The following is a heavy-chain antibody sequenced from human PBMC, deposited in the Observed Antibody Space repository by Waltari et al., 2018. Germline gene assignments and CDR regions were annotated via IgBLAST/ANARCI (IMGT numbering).Heavy chain of an antibody. J-gene: IGHJ5*02. V-gene: IGHV3-74*01. CDR3: GTLEAVAS. CDR2: VNDDGTTT. CDR1: GVPFSPHW. Sequence: EAQVVESGGGLVQPGGALRLSCTASGVPFSPHWVHGVRKTPGKGLVWGAGVNDDGTTTRFADPGKGRFTIFRDNARNEVFLQMNSLRAEDTAVYCCGTLEAVASWGQGTLVTVSS.